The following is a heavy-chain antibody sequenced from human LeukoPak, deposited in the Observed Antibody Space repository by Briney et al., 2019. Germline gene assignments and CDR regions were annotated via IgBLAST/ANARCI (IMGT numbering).Heavy chain of an antibody. V-gene: IGHV3-7*01. Sequence: GGSLRLSCAASGFTFSSYWMSLVRQAPGKGLEWVANIKQDGSEKYYVDSVKGRFTISRDNAKNSLYLQMNSLRAEDTAVYYCARGVPFWYCSGGSCPYAFDIWGQGTMVTVSS. D-gene: IGHD2-15*01. CDR3: ARGVPFWYCSGGSCPYAFDI. CDR1: GFTFSSYW. J-gene: IGHJ3*02. CDR2: IKQDGSEK.